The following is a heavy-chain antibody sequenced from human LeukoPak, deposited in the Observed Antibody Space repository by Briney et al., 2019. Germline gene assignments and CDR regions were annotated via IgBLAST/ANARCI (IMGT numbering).Heavy chain of an antibody. Sequence: ASVKVSCKASGYTFTGYYMHWVRQAPGQGLEWMGRINPNSGGTNYAQKFQGSVTMTRDTSISTAYMELSSLRSDDTAGYFCARASSGWYYFDYWGQGTLVTVSS. CDR2: INPNSGGT. V-gene: IGHV1-2*06. CDR3: ARASSGWYYFDY. J-gene: IGHJ4*02. CDR1: GYTFTGYY. D-gene: IGHD6-19*01.